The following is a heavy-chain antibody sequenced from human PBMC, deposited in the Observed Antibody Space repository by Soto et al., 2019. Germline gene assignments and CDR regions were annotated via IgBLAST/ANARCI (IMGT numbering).Heavy chain of an antibody. CDR3: AREGSGYNF. V-gene: IGHV1-69*13. CDR1: GGSFSNFG. Sequence: GASVKVSCHASGGSFSNFGIRWVRQAPGQGLEWMGGIVPVFGRPNYAQRFRGRLTITADESTSTGYMELISLRSDDTAVYYCAREGSGYNFWGQGTQVTVSS. CDR2: IVPVFGRP. J-gene: IGHJ4*02. D-gene: IGHD5-12*01.